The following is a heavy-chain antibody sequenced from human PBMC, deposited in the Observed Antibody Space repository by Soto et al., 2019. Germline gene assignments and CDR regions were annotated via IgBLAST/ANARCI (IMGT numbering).Heavy chain of an antibody. J-gene: IGHJ4*02. CDR3: ARLMGTRFDL. V-gene: IGHV3-72*01. CDR1: GFTFSDHH. Sequence: GSLRLSCAASGFTFSDHHMDWVRQAPGKGLEWVGRARNRAHSYTTAYAASVEGRFTISRDDSKNSLSLQMNSLKTEDTAVYFCARLMGTRFDLWGQGTLVTVSS. CDR2: ARNRAHSYTT. D-gene: IGHD2-8*01.